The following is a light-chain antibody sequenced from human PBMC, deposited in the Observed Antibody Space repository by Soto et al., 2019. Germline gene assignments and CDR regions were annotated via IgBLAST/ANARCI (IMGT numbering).Light chain of an antibody. V-gene: IGKV3-20*01. Sequence: DIVLTQSPGTLSLSPGERATLSCRTSQSVSSNYLAWYQQKPGQAPRLLIYGASTRATGIPDRFSGSGSGDDFTLTISRLAPEYFAVYYCQQYGTSFWTFGQGTKVEIK. J-gene: IGKJ1*01. CDR2: GAS. CDR1: QSVSSNY. CDR3: QQYGTSFWT.